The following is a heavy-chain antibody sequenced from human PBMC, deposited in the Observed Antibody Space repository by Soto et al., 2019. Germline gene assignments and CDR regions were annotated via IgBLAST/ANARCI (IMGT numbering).Heavy chain of an antibody. CDR3: ARYSYDFWSGYYFDY. D-gene: IGHD3-3*01. CDR2: IYYSGST. V-gene: IGHV4-30-4*01. CDR1: GGSISSGDYY. Sequence: PSETLSLTCTFSGGSISSGDYYLSWIRQPPGKGLEWIGYIYYSGSTYYNPSLKSRVTISVDTSKNQFSLKLSSVTAADTAVYYCARYSYDFWSGYYFDYWGQGTLVTVSS. J-gene: IGHJ4*02.